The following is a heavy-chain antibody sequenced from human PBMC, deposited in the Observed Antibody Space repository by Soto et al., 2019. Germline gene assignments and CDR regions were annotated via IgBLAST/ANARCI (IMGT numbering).Heavy chain of an antibody. CDR1: GFTFSSYA. Sequence: EVQLLESGGGLVQPGGSLRLSCAASGFTFSSYAMSWVRQAPGKGLEWVSAISGSGGSTYYADSVKGRFTISRDNSKNTLYLQMNSLRADDTVVYYCAKDECLDWLLFVIDYWGQGTLVTVSS. J-gene: IGHJ4*02. D-gene: IGHD3-3*01. V-gene: IGHV3-23*01. CDR2: ISGSGGST. CDR3: AKDECLDWLLFVIDY.